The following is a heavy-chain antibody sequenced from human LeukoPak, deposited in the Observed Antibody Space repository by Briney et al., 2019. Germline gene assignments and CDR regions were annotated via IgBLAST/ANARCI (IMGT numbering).Heavy chain of an antibody. J-gene: IGHJ6*03. CDR1: GFTFSTYA. Sequence: PGGSLRLSCAASGFTFSTYAMHWVRQAPGKGLEWVAVISYDGSNKYYADSVKGRFTISRDNSKNTLYLQMNSLRAEDTAVYYCARLSVDIVADDSGSYYYYYYYMDVWGKGTTVTISS. CDR2: ISYDGSNK. D-gene: IGHD5-12*01. CDR3: ARLSVDIVADDSGSYYYYYYYMDV. V-gene: IGHV3-30*04.